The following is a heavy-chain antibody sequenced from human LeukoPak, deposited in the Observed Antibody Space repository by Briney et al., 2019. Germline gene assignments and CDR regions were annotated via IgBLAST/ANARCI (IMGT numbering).Heavy chain of an antibody. CDR1: GDSISNYY. V-gene: IGHV4-4*07. D-gene: IGHD3-3*01. CDR3: ARAITLFGVVHYYYMDV. Sequence: SETLSLTCTVSGDSISNYYWSWIRQPAGKRLEWIGRIYDSGSAIYNPALKRRLTMSLDASKNQFSLKLKSVTAADTAMYYCARAITLFGVVHYYYMDVWGKGITVTVSS. CDR2: IYDSGSA. J-gene: IGHJ6*03.